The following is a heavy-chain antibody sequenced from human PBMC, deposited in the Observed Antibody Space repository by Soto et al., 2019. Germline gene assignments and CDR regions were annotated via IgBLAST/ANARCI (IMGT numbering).Heavy chain of an antibody. CDR3: ARHNGFGPAAREDWFDP. J-gene: IGHJ5*02. CDR2: IYPGDSDI. CDR1: GYSFTSYW. V-gene: IGHV5-51*01. D-gene: IGHD2-2*01. Sequence: PGESLKISCKGSGYSFTSYWIGWVRQMPGKGLEWMGIIYPGDSDIRYSPSFQGQVTISVDKSISTAYLHWSSLKASDTAMYYCARHNGFGPAAREDWFDPWGQGTLVTVSS.